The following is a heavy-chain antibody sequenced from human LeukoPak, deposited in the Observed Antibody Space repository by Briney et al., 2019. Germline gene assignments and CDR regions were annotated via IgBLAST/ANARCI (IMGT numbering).Heavy chain of an antibody. CDR2: IYSGGST. J-gene: IGHJ4*02. Sequence: GGSLRLSCAASGFTVSSNYMSWVRQAPGKGLEWVSVIYSGGSTYYADSVRGRCTISRDNSKNTLYLQMNSLRAEDTAVYYCARPSADTAMATTRRAFDYWGQGTLVTVSS. CDR3: ARPSADTAMATTRRAFDY. CDR1: GFTVSSNY. V-gene: IGHV3-66*02. D-gene: IGHD5-18*01.